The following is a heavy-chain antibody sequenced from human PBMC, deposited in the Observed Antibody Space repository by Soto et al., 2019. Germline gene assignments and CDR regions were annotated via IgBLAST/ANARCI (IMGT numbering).Heavy chain of an antibody. J-gene: IGHJ4*02. CDR2: ISWNSDII. V-gene: IGHV3-9*01. CDR1: GLKFDDYA. CDR3: AKAPHHLLTGSVFDF. Sequence: EVQLVESGGGLVQPGRSLRLSCTASGLKFDDYAMHWVRQRPGKGLEWVSGISWNSDIIAYADSVKGRFTISRANGKNSLYLQMGSLRADDSALYYCAKAPHHLLTGSVFDFWGQGTLVSFSS. D-gene: IGHD3-9*01.